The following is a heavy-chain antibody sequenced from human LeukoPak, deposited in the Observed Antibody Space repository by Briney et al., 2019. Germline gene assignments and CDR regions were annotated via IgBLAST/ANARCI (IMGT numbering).Heavy chain of an antibody. D-gene: IGHD1-26*01. CDR3: ARDRSGSYRPGLSSAFDI. CDR2: IKQDGSEK. V-gene: IGHV3-7*01. J-gene: IGHJ3*02. Sequence: PGGSLRLSCAASGFTFSSYWMSWVRQAPAKGLEWVANIKQDGSEKYYVDSVKGRFTISRDNAKNSLYLQMNSLRAEDTAVYYCARDRSGSYRPGLSSAFDIWGQGTMVTVSS. CDR1: GFTFSSYW.